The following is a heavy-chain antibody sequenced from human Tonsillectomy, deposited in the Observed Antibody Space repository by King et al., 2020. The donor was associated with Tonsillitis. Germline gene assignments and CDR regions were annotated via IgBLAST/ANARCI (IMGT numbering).Heavy chain of an antibody. D-gene: IGHD4-17*01. V-gene: IGHV4-39*01. Sequence: QLQESGPGLVKPSETLSLTCTVSGGSISSSSYYWGWIRQPPGKGLEWIGSIYYSGSPYYNPSLKSRVTISVDTSKNQFSLKLSSVTAADTAISYCARHYDDYGDYGVDYWGQGTLVTVSS. J-gene: IGHJ4*02. CDR2: IYYSGSP. CDR3: ARHYDDYGDYGVDY. CDR1: GGSISSSSYY.